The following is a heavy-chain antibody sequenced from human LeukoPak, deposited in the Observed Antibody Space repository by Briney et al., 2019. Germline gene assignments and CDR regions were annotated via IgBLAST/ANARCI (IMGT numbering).Heavy chain of an antibody. CDR2: FDPEDGET. CDR3: ARVGRVVGATRSVYFDY. Sequence: ASVKVSCKVSGYTLTELSMHWVRQAPGKGLEWMGGFDPEDGETIYAQKFQGRVTMTEDTSTDTAYMELSSLRSEDTAVYYCARVGRVVGATRSVYFDYWGQGTLVTVSS. CDR1: GYTLTELS. V-gene: IGHV1-24*01. D-gene: IGHD1-26*01. J-gene: IGHJ4*02.